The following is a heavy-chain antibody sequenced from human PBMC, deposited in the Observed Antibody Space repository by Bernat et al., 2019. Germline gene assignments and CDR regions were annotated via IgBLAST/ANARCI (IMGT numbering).Heavy chain of an antibody. V-gene: IGHV3-74*01. CDR3: VRDDGPGISNKYFLY. D-gene: IGHD3-10*01. CDR2: LNSDGQRT. J-gene: IGHJ1*01. Sequence: EVELAESGGRLVQAGGSLRLPCVGPGFTFKNYWMHWVPQIPGRARMWVARLNSDGQRTNYADAVKGRFTISRDNAKNTLYLQMNSLRVDDTAVYFCVRDDGPGISNKYFLYWGQGTLVPVSS. CDR1: GFTFKNYW.